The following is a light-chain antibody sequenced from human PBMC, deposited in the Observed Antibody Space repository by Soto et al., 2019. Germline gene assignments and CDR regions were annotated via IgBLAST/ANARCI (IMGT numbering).Light chain of an antibody. CDR3: QQYNNLLPCT. CDR2: GVS. V-gene: IGKV3-15*01. Sequence: IIVKNSPATLSVSKGERATLSCRASQSVSNNLAWYQQKPGQAPRLLLYGVSNRATGIPDRFSGSGSGTEFTLTISRLQPEDFGVYYCQQYNNLLPCTFGQGTKVDI. CDR1: QSVSNN. J-gene: IGKJ2*02.